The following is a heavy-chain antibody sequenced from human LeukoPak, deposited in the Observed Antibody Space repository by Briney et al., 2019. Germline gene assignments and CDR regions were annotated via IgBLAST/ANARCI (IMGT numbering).Heavy chain of an antibody. D-gene: IGHD2-2*01. CDR1: GYTFTSYY. CDR3: ARDSASCCGDSGDAFDI. CDR2: INPSGGST. V-gene: IGHV1-46*01. Sequence: ASVKVSCKASGYTFTSYYMHWVRQAPGQGLEWMGIINPSGGSTSYAQKFQGRVTMTRDTSTSTVYMELSSLRSDDTAVYYCARDSASCCGDSGDAFDIWGQGTMVTVSS. J-gene: IGHJ3*02.